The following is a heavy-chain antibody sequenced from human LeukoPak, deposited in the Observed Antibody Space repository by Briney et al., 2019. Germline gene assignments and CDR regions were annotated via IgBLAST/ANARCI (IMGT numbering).Heavy chain of an antibody. CDR3: ARGFSITGTTTWFDP. J-gene: IGHJ5*02. Sequence: SETLSLTCAVYGGSFSGCYWSWIRQPPGKGLEWIGEINHSGSTYYNPSLKSRVTISVDTSKNQFSLKLSSVTAADTAVYYCARGFSITGTTTWFDPWGQGTLVTVSS. D-gene: IGHD1-7*01. V-gene: IGHV4-34*01. CDR1: GGSFSGCY. CDR2: INHSGST.